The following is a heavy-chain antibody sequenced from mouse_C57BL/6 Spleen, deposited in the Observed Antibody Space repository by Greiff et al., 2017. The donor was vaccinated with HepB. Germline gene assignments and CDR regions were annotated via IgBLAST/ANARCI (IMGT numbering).Heavy chain of an antibody. V-gene: IGHV1-69*01. CDR3: ARGGDGKAMDY. J-gene: IGHJ4*01. D-gene: IGHD3-3*01. Sequence: QVQLQQSGAELVMPGASVKLSCKASGYTFTSYWMHWVKQRPGQGLEWIGEIDPSDSYTNYNQKFKGKSTLTVDKSSSTAYMQLSSLTSEDSAVYYCARGGDGKAMDYWGQGTSVTVSS. CDR2: IDPSDSYT. CDR1: GYTFTSYW.